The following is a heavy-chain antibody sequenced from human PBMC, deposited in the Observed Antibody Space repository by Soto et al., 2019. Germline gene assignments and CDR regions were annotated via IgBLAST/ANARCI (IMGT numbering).Heavy chain of an antibody. J-gene: IGHJ6*02. Sequence: PGGSLRLSCAVSGVTFSSYAMHWVRQAPGKGLEWVAVISYDGRNKYYADSVKGRFTISRDNSKNTLFLQMNSLRAEDTAVYSCARSSGVDYYFYGMDVWGQGTTVTVSS. D-gene: IGHD7-27*01. CDR1: GVTFSSYA. CDR2: ISYDGRNK. CDR3: ARSSGVDYYFYGMDV. V-gene: IGHV3-30*04.